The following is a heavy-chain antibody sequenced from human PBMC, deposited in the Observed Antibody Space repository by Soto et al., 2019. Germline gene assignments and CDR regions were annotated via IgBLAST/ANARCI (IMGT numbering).Heavy chain of an antibody. CDR2: VSNNNGVT. D-gene: IGHD6-19*01. Sequence: QIQLVQSEGEVKKAGSSVKLSCKTSGFTFVSYDFSWVRQAPGQGLEWMGWVSNNNGVTNFAEKFRGRVTLTTDRTTSTAYMELRSLTSDDTAIYFCARERLNTGWYGFDYWGQGTQVTVSS. CDR1: GFTFVSYD. V-gene: IGHV1-18*04. CDR3: ARERLNTGWYGFDY. J-gene: IGHJ4*02.